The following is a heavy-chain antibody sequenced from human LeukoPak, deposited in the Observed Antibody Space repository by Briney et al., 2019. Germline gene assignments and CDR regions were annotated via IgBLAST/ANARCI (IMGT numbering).Heavy chain of an antibody. CDR1: GFTINKYW. CDR2: IKQDGSEK. CDR3: ARYANGLDS. J-gene: IGHJ4*02. Sequence: SGGSLRLSCATSGFTINKYWMTWVRQAPGKGLEWVANIKQDGSEKYYADSVKGRFTFSRDNAENSLYLQMTSLTTDETAIYFCARYANGLDSWGQGTLLTVSS. V-gene: IGHV3-7*01. D-gene: IGHD2-8*01.